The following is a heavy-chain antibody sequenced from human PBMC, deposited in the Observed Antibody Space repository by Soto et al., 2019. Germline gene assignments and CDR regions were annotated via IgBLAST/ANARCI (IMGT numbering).Heavy chain of an antibody. CDR2: IKSKTDGGTT. D-gene: IGHD5-12*01. V-gene: IGHV3-15*01. CDR1: GFTFSNAW. J-gene: IGHJ4*02. Sequence: GGSLRLSCAPSGFTFSNAWMSWVRQAPGKGLEWVCRIKSKTDGGTTGYAAPVKGRFTISRDDSKNTLYLQMNSLKTEDTAVYYCTTETAASGYYTPFYFDYWGQGTLVTVSS. CDR3: TTETAASGYYTPFYFDY.